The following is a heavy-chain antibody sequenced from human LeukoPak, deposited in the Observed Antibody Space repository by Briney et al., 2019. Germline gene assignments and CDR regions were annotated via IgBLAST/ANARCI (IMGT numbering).Heavy chain of an antibody. Sequence: ASVKVSCKASGYTFTRYGIIWVRQAPGQGLEWMGWLRANNGNTNYAQKLQGRVTMATDTSTSTAYMELRSLRSDDTAVYYCARGDSGYDFAPFDYWGQGTLVTVSS. CDR1: GYTFTRYG. CDR3: ARGDSGYDFAPFDY. V-gene: IGHV1-18*01. D-gene: IGHD5-12*01. CDR2: LRANNGNT. J-gene: IGHJ4*02.